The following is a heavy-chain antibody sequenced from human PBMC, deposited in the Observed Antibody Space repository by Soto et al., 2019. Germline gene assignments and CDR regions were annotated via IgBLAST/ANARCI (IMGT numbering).Heavy chain of an antibody. CDR2: INPGNGYS. J-gene: IGHJ4*02. D-gene: IGHD1-1*01. CDR3: ASRPGLDTGPFDY. CDR1: GFTFTTHP. Sequence: QVQLVQSGAEVREPGASVKISCKASGFTFTTHPIHWVRQAPDQRLEWMGWINPGNGYSDYSQKFQGRVTFTRDTSANTAYMELNSLRAEDTALYYCASRPGLDTGPFDYWGQGTLVTVSS. V-gene: IGHV1-3*01.